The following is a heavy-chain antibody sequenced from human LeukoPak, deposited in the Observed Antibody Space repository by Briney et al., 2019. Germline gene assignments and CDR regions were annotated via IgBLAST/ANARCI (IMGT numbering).Heavy chain of an antibody. J-gene: IGHJ4*02. CDR1: GYTFTSSY. CDR3: ARDHRPSYDSSAYYYPGDY. Sequence: ASVKVSCKASGYTFTSSYIHSVRQAPGHRLECMAIINPSGGTTSYAQKFQGRLTMTRDTSTSTVYMELSSLRSEDTAVYYCARDHRPSYDSSAYYYPGDYWGQGTLVTVSS. V-gene: IGHV1-46*01. CDR2: INPSGGTT. D-gene: IGHD3-22*01.